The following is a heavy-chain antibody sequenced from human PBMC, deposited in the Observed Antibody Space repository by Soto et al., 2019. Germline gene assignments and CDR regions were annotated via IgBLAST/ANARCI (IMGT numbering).Heavy chain of an antibody. Sequence: QVQLVQSGAEVKQPGASVKVSCKPSGYTFSDLYIHWVRQAPGQGLEWMGWVDPNSGGTKQTQKFQGRFTMTGDTPTGRVYMELYSLRADDTSLEYCARDNYGSLDYWGQGTLVTVSS. V-gene: IGHV1-2*02. CDR3: ARDNYGSLDY. D-gene: IGHD3-16*01. CDR2: VDPNSGGT. CDR1: GYTFSDLY. J-gene: IGHJ4*02.